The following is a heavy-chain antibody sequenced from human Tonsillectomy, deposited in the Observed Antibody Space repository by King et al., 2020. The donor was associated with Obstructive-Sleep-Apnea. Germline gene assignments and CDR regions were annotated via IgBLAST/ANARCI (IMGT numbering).Heavy chain of an antibody. CDR1: GFTVSSYV. Sequence: VQLVEAGGGLVQPGGSLRLSCAASGFTVSSYVMSWVRQAPGEGLEWGSAISGSGGSTYYADSVKGRLTISRDNSKNTLYLQMNSLRAEDTAVYYCAKDFRIAAASPFDYWGQGTLVTVSS. CDR3: AKDFRIAAASPFDY. V-gene: IGHV3-23*04. D-gene: IGHD6-13*01. J-gene: IGHJ4*02. CDR2: ISGSGGST.